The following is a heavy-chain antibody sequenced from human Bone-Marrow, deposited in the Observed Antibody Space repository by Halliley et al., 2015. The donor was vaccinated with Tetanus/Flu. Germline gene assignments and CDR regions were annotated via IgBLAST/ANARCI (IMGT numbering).Heavy chain of an antibody. J-gene: IGHJ4*02. CDR3: TPMATGTFDH. Sequence: GGRIKNKRDGGTTEFAAPVKGRFAISRDDSKNTVFRGMDSLKTEDTAVYYCTPMATGTFDHWGQGTLVTVSS. V-gene: IGHV3-15*07. CDR2: IKNKRDGGTT. D-gene: IGHD1-1*01.